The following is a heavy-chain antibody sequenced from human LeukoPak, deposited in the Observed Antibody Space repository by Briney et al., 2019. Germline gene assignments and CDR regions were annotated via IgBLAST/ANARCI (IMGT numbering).Heavy chain of an antibody. D-gene: IGHD5-12*01. CDR2: ISSSSSYI. CDR1: GFTFSSYS. Sequence: PGGSLRLSCAASGFTFSSYSMNWVRQAPGKGLEWVSSISSSSSYIYYADSVKGRFTISRDRSKNTLYLEMHSLRADDTAVYYCAKDQKPDSGYDIDYWGQGTLVTVSS. J-gene: IGHJ4*02. CDR3: AKDQKPDSGYDIDY. V-gene: IGHV3-21*04.